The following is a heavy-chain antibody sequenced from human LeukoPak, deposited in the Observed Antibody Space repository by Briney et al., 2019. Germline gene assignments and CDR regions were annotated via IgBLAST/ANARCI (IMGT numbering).Heavy chain of an antibody. J-gene: IGHJ6*02. CDR1: GFTFSHYA. Sequence: GGSLRLTCAASGFTFSHYAMHWVRQAPGKGLEWVSGISWNSGSIGYADSVKGRFTISRDNAKNSLYLQMNSLRAEDTALYYCAKDQSGQARGYGMDVWGQGTTVTVSS. CDR2: ISWNSGSI. V-gene: IGHV3-9*01. CDR3: AKDQSGQARGYGMDV.